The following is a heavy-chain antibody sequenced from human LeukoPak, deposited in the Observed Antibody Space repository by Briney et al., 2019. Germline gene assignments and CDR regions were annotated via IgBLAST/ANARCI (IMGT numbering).Heavy chain of an antibody. CDR1: GFTVSSNY. J-gene: IGHJ4*01. D-gene: IGHD3-16*01. V-gene: IGHV3-53*01. CDR3: AGGDKVGAVEY. CDR2: IYSGGST. Sequence: GGSLRLSCAASGFTVSSNYMSWVRQAPGKGLEWVSVIYSGGSTYYADSVKGRFTISRDNSKNTPYLQMNSLRAEDTAVYYCAGGDKVGAVEYWGQEPWLPSPQ.